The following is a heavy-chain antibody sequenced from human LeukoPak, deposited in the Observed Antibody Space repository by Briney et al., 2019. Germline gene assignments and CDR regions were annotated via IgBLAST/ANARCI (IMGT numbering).Heavy chain of an antibody. CDR2: VFYSVSN. CDR1: GGSISSDTYY. CDR3: ARHPRDGATTYFDY. V-gene: IGHV4-39*01. D-gene: IGHD5-24*01. Sequence: PSGTLSLACTVSGGSISSDTYYWGWIRQPPGKGLEWIGIVFYSVSNYYHPSLKSRVTIPVGTSKNQISLKVTSVTAADMAVYYCARHPRDGATTYFDYWGQGTLVT. J-gene: IGHJ4*02.